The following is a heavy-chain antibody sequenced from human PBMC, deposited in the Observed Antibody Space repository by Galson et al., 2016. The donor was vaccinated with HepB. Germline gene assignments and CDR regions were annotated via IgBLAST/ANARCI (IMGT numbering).Heavy chain of an antibody. CDR2: ITGSGGFS. CDR1: GLTFSSYA. CDR3: ATPNDGYSYETRFHY. J-gene: IGHJ4*02. V-gene: IGHV3-23*01. Sequence: SLRLSCAASGLTFSSYAINWVRQAPGKGLEWVSGITGSGGFSYSADSVKGRFTISRDNSKNTVYLQMNSLRAEDTAVYYCATPNDGYSYETRFHYWGQGTLVTVSS. D-gene: IGHD5-24*01.